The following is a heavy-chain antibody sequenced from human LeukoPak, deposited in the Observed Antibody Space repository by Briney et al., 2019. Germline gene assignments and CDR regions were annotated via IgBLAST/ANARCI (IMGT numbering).Heavy chain of an antibody. CDR1: GFTFSSYG. J-gene: IGHJ4*02. CDR3: ARGGRGYSYGYFDY. CDR2: ISYDGSNK. Sequence: PGGSLRLSCAASGFTFSSYGMHWVRQAPGKGLEWVAVISYDGSNKYYADSVKGRFTISRDNSKNTLYLQMNSLRAEDTAVYYCARGGRGYSYGYFDYWGQETLVTVSS. D-gene: IGHD5-18*01. V-gene: IGHV3-30*19.